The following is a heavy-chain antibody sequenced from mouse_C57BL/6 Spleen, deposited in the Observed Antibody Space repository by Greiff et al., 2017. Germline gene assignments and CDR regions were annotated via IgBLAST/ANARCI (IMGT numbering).Heavy chain of an antibody. CDR1: GYTFTSYW. Sequence: VQLQQSGTVLARPGASVKMSCKTSGYTFTSYWMHWVKQRPGQGLEWIGAIYPGNSDTSYNQKFKGKAKLTAVTSASTAYMELSSLTNDDSAVYYCTRPYGNYKAMDYWGQGTSVTVSS. CDR2: IYPGNSDT. CDR3: TRPYGNYKAMDY. D-gene: IGHD2-1*01. J-gene: IGHJ4*01. V-gene: IGHV1-5*01.